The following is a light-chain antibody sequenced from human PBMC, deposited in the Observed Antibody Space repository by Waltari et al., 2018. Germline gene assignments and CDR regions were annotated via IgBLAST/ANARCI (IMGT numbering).Light chain of an antibody. CDR3: QQRRNWPIT. Sequence: EIVLTQSPATLSLSPGERATLSCSASQSVDMYLSWYQQRPGQAPRLLIYATSNRATDIPARFSGSGSETDFSLTISSLEPEDFAVYYCQQRRNWPITFGGGTKVEL. CDR1: QSVDMY. V-gene: IGKV3-11*01. J-gene: IGKJ4*01. CDR2: ATS.